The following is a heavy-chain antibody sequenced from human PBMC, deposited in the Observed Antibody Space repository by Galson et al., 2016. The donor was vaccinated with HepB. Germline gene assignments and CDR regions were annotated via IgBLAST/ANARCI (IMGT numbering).Heavy chain of an antibody. CDR2: IYYSGST. D-gene: IGHD3-10*01. V-gene: IGHV4-39*01. CDR3: ARHGSGSFNYYYYYYMDV. Sequence: LSLTCTVSGGSISSSSYYWGWIRQPPGKGLEWIGSIYYSGSTYYNPSLKSRVTISVDTSKNQFSLKLSSVTAADTAGYYWARHGSGSFNYYYYYYMDVWGKGTTVTVSS. J-gene: IGHJ6*03. CDR1: GGSISSSSYY.